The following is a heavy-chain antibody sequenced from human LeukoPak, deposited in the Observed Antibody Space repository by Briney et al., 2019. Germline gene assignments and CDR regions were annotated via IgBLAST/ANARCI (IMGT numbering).Heavy chain of an antibody. CDR1: GGSFSGYY. J-gene: IGHJ4*02. CDR3: ARTLDYDFWSGYD. V-gene: IGHV4-34*01. CDR2: INHSGST. Sequence: SETLSLXCAVYGGSFSGYYWSWIRQPPGKGLEWIGEINHSGSTNYNPSLKSRVTISVDTSENQFSLKLSSVTAADTAVYYCARTLDYDFWSGYDWGQGTLVTVSS. D-gene: IGHD3-3*01.